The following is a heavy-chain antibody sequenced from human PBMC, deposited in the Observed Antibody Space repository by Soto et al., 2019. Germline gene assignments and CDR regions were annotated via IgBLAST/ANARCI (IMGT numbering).Heavy chain of an antibody. CDR3: ARDEWMYCSSTSCYTSDYYYYGMDV. D-gene: IGHD2-2*02. CDR1: GFTFSSYE. V-gene: IGHV3-48*03. Sequence: EVQLVESGGGLVQPGGSLRLSCAASGFTFSSYEMNWVRQAPGKGLEWVSYISSSGSTIYYADSVKGRFTISRDNAKNSLYLQMSSLRAEDMAVYYCARDEWMYCSSTSCYTSDYYYYGMDVWGQGTTVTVSS. J-gene: IGHJ6*02. CDR2: ISSSGSTI.